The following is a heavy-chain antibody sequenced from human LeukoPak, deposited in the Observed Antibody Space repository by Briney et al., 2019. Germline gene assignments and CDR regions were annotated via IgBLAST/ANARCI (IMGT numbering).Heavy chain of an antibody. D-gene: IGHD1-26*01. V-gene: IGHV5-51*01. CDR1: GYSFTCYW. CDR3: ASQASSGSHGRHFDY. Sequence: GESLKISCKASGYSFTCYWIGWVRQMPGKGLEWMGIIYPGDSDTSYSPSFQGQVTISADKSISTAYLQWSSLKASDTAMYYCASQASSGSHGRHFDYWGQGTLVTVSS. J-gene: IGHJ4*02. CDR2: IYPGDSDT.